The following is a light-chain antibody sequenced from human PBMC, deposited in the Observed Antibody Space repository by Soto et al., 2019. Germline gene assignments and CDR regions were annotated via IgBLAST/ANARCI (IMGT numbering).Light chain of an antibody. Sequence: EIVLSQSPATLSVSPGGRATLSCRASQSISDTLAWYQQRPGQPPRLLIYGASTRAAGISARFSGSGSGTEFTLTISSLQSEDFAVYYCQQSSNRPRPFGHGARRIS. CDR1: QSISDT. CDR2: GAS. CDR3: QQSSNRPRP. V-gene: IGKV3-15*01. J-gene: IGKJ1*01.